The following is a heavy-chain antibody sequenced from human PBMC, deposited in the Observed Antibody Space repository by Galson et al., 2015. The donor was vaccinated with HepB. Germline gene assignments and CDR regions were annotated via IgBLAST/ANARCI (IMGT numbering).Heavy chain of an antibody. D-gene: IGHD3-22*01. Sequence: SETLSLTCTVSGGSISSYYWSWIRQPPGKGLEWIGYIYYSGSTNYNPSLKSRVTISVDTSKNQFSLKLSSVTAADTAVYYCAREVRGYYYDSSGSPDAFDIWGQGTMVTVSS. V-gene: IGHV4-59*01. J-gene: IGHJ3*02. CDR2: IYYSGST. CDR1: GGSISSYY. CDR3: AREVRGYYYDSSGSPDAFDI.